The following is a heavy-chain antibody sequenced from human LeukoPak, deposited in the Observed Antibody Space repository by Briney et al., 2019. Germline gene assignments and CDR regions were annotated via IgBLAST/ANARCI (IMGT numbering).Heavy chain of an antibody. Sequence: GASVKVSCKASGGTFSSYAISWVRQAPGQGLEWMGGIIPIFGTANYAQKFQGRVTITTDESTSTAYMELSSLRSEDTAVYYCARDRVQQQLVFTYWGQGTMVTVSS. CDR2: IIPIFGTA. V-gene: IGHV1-69*05. CDR3: ARDRVQQQLVFTY. J-gene: IGHJ4*02. CDR1: GGTFSSYA. D-gene: IGHD6-13*01.